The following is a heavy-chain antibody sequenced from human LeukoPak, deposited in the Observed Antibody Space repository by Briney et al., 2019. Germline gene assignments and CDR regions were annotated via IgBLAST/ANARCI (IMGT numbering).Heavy chain of an antibody. CDR2: ISYDGSNK. J-gene: IGHJ3*02. CDR1: GFTFSSYG. D-gene: IGHD5-12*01. V-gene: IGHV3-30*18. Sequence: GGSLRLSCAASGFTFSSYGMHWVRQAPGKGLEWVAVISYDGSNKYYADSVKGRFTISRVNSKNTLYLQMNSLRAEDTAVYYCAKDWSDSGYDGDAFDIWGQGTMVTVSS. CDR3: AKDWSDSGYDGDAFDI.